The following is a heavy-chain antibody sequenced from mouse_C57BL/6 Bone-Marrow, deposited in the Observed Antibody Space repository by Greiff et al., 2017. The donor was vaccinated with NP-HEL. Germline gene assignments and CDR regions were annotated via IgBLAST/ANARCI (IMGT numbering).Heavy chain of an antibody. D-gene: IGHD1-1*01. Sequence: VQLQQSGPELVKPGASVKISCKASGYAFSSSWMNWVKQRPGKGLEWIGRIYPGDGDTNYNGKFKGKATLTADKSSSTAYMQLSSLTSEDSAVYFCARGITTVVATRWYFDVWGTGTTVTVSS. CDR1: GYAFSSSW. CDR3: ARGITTVVATRWYFDV. J-gene: IGHJ1*03. CDR2: IYPGDGDT. V-gene: IGHV1-82*01.